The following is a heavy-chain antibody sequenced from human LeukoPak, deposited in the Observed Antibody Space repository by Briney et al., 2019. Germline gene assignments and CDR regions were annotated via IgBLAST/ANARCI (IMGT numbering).Heavy chain of an antibody. D-gene: IGHD3-10*01. CDR2: ISSSGSTI. J-gene: IGHJ4*02. Sequence: GGSLRLSCAASGFTFSDYYMSWIRQAPGKGLEWVSYISSSGSTIYYADSVKGRFTISRDNAKNSLYLQMNSLRAEDTAVYYCARDLFPEDLAGSYYNGIDYWGQGTLVTVSS. CDR3: ARDLFPEDLAGSYYNGIDY. V-gene: IGHV3-11*04. CDR1: GFTFSDYY.